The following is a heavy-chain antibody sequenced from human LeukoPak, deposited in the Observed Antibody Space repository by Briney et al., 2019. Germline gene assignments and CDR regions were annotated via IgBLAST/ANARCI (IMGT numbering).Heavy chain of an antibody. V-gene: IGHV1-8*03. D-gene: IGHD3-22*01. CDR3: ARRPRFGRGYYRTHWFDP. J-gene: IGHJ5*02. CDR1: RYTFTSYD. Sequence: ASVKVSCKASRYTFTSYDINWVRQATGQGVEWMGWMNPNSGNTGYAQKFQGRVTITRNTSISTAYMELSSLRSEDTAVYYCARRPRFGRGYYRTHWFDPWGQGTLVTVSS. CDR2: MNPNSGNT.